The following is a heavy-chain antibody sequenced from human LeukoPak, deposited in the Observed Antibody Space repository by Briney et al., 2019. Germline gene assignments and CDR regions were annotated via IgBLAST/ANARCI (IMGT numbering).Heavy chain of an antibody. CDR3: ARASNGVAATAVHFDY. J-gene: IGHJ4*02. CDR1: GGSISSYY. Sequence: PSETLSLTCTVSGGSISSYYWSWIRQPPGKGVEWVGYIYYSGSTNYNPSLKSRVTISVDTSKNQFSLKLSSVTVADTAVYYCARASNGVAATAVHFDYWGQGTLVTVSS. CDR2: IYYSGST. V-gene: IGHV4-59*01. D-gene: IGHD2-15*01.